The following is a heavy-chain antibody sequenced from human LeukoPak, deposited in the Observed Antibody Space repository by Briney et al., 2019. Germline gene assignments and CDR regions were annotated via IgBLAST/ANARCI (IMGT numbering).Heavy chain of an antibody. CDR1: GFTFSRYR. CDR3: ASLFPWFDP. J-gene: IGHJ5*02. Sequence: GGCLRLSCAASGFTFSRYRMNWVRQAPGKGLEWVASISNTNTYIYHAASVKGRFTITRDNAKNSLNLQMNSLRAEDTAGYYCASLFPWFDPWGQGTLVPVSS. V-gene: IGHV3-21*01. CDR2: ISNTNTYI.